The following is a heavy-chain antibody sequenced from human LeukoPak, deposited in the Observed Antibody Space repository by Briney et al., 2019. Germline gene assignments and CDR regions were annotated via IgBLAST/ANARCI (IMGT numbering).Heavy chain of an antibody. D-gene: IGHD2-21*02. J-gene: IGHJ6*02. CDR3: AKDKGNGGGDPPYYYGMDV. CDR2: IGEDGSEK. Sequence: GGSLRLSCAASGFTFSSYWMTWVRQAPGKGLEWVANIGEDGSEKYYVDSVKSRFTISRDNAKNSLYLQVNSLRAEDTAVYYCAKDKGNGGGDPPYYYGMDVWGQGTTVTVSS. V-gene: IGHV3-7*01. CDR1: GFTFSSYW.